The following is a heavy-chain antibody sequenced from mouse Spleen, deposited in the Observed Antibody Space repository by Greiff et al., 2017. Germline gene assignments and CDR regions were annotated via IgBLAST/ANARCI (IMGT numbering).Heavy chain of an antibody. J-gene: IGHJ3*01. Sequence: VQLQESGAELVRPGASVTLSCKASGYTFTDYEMHWVKQTPVHGLEWIGAIDPETGGTAYNQKFKGKAILTADKSSSTAYMELRSLTSEDSAVYYCTRGGGYGNWFAYWGQGTLVTVSA. D-gene: IGHD2-1*01. CDR1: GYTFTDYE. V-gene: IGHV1-15*01. CDR2: IDPETGGT. CDR3: TRGGGYGNWFAY.